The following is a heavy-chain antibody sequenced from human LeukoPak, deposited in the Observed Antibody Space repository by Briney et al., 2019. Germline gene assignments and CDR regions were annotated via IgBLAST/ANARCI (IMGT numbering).Heavy chain of an antibody. CDR2: ISSSSSYI. Sequence: GGSLRLSCAASGFTFSSYEMNWVRQASGKGLEWVSSISSSSSYIYYADSVKGRFTISRDNAKNSLYLQMSSLRAEDTAVYYCASTYYYDSSGYSIDAFDIWGQGTMVTVSS. CDR1: GFTFSSYE. J-gene: IGHJ3*02. CDR3: ASTYYYDSSGYSIDAFDI. D-gene: IGHD3-22*01. V-gene: IGHV3-21*01.